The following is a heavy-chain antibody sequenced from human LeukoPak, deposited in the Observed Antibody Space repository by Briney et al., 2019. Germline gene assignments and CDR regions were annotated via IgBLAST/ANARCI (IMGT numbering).Heavy chain of an antibody. V-gene: IGHV4-61*08. CDR1: GGSISSGDYY. J-gene: IGHJ4*02. Sequence: KPSETLSLTCTVSGGSISSGDYYWSWIRQPPGKGLEWIGYIYYSGSTNYNPSLKSRVTISVDTSKNQFSLKLSSVTAADTAVYYCASVRGYCSGGSCYDYYFDYWGQGTLVTVSS. CDR2: IYYSGST. CDR3: ASVRGYCSGGSCYDYYFDY. D-gene: IGHD2-15*01.